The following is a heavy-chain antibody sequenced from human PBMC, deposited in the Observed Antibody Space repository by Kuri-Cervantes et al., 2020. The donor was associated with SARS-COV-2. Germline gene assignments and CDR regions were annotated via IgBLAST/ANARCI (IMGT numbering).Heavy chain of an antibody. Sequence: GESLKISCAASGFTFSSYEMNWVRQAPGKGLEWVSSISSSSSYIYYADSVKGRFTISRDNAKNSLYLQMNSLRAEDTAVYYCARGWDHYYYYYMDVWGKGTTVTVSS. CDR3: ARGWDHYYYYYMDV. V-gene: IGHV3-21*01. CDR2: ISSSSSYI. J-gene: IGHJ6*03. CDR1: GFTFSSYE. D-gene: IGHD1-26*01.